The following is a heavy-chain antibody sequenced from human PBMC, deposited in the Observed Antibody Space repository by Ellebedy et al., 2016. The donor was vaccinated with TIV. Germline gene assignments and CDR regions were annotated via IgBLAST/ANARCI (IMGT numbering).Heavy chain of an antibody. CDR3: VRHFIDSSGYYDYYFDY. J-gene: IGHJ4*02. CDR1: GGSISSYY. CDR2: IYYSGST. V-gene: IGHV4-59*08. Sequence: SETLSLTCTVSGGSISSYYWSWIRQPPGKGLEWIGYIYYSGSTNYNPSLKSRVTIAVDTSKNQFSLKLSSVTAADTAVYYCVRHFIDSSGYYDYYFDYWGQGTLVTVSS. D-gene: IGHD3-22*01.